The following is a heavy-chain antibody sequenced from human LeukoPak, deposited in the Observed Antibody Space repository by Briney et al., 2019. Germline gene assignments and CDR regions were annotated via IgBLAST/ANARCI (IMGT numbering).Heavy chain of an antibody. CDR1: GFSVSSNY. J-gene: IGHJ4*02. D-gene: IGHD1-26*01. Sequence: GGSLRLSCAASGFSVSSNYMSWVRQAPGKGLGWVSVLYSAGSTYYADFVKGRFTISRDNSKNTLYLQMNRLTAEDTAVYYCASRIVGTPDYFDYWGQGTLVTVSS. CDR3: ASRIVGTPDYFDY. V-gene: IGHV3-53*01. CDR2: LYSAGST.